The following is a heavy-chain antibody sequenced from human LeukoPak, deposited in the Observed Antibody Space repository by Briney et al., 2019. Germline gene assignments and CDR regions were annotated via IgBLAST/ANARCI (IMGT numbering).Heavy chain of an antibody. CDR3: ARVVLSGPFDY. Sequence: PGGSLRLSCAASGFTFSSYAMHWVRQAPGKGLEWVAVISYDGSNKYYADSVKGRFTISRDNSKNTLYLQMNSLRAEDTAVYYCARVVLSGPFDYWGQGTLVTVSS. CDR2: ISYDGSNK. J-gene: IGHJ4*02. V-gene: IGHV3-30-3*01. D-gene: IGHD1-26*01. CDR1: GFTFSSYA.